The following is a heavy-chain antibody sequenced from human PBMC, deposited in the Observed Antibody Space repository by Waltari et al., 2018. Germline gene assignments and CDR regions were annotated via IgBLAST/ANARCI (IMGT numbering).Heavy chain of an antibody. CDR2: IYPVDSDT. V-gene: IGHV5-51*01. CDR1: GYSFTSYW. J-gene: IGHJ6*02. CDR3: ARHMAAAGTKRGVYGMDV. Sequence: EVQLVQSGAEVKKPGESLKISCKGSGYSFTSYWNGWVRQMPGKGLEWMGIIYPVDSDTRYSPSFQGQVTISADKSISTAYLQWSSLKASDTAMYYCARHMAAAGTKRGVYGMDVWGQGTTVTVSS. D-gene: IGHD6-13*01.